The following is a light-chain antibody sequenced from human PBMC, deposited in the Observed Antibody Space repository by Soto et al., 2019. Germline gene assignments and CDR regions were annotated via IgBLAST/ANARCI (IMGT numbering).Light chain of an antibody. V-gene: IGKV3-11*01. CDR3: QQRSNWPIT. CDR2: DAS. Sequence: EIVLTQSPATLSLSPGERDTLSCRTSQSVSNYFAWYQQKPGRVSRLLIYDASNRATGIPARFIGSGSGTDFTLPISSLEHEDFAVYYCQQRSNWPITFGQGTRLEIK. J-gene: IGKJ5*01. CDR1: QSVSNY.